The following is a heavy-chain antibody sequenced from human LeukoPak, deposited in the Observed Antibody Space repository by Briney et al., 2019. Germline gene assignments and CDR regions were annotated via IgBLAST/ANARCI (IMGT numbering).Heavy chain of an antibody. J-gene: IGHJ4*02. CDR1: GFIFGSYG. D-gene: IGHD4-11*01. CDR3: AKSKSPYPMDYIFDF. CDR2: ISNDGSIA. Sequence: GGSLRLSCAASGFIFGSYGMHWVRQAPGKGLEWVAVISNDGSIAKYGDSVRGRFTISRDNSKNTLYVQMNSLRTDDAAVYYCAKSKSPYPMDYIFDFWGQGTRVTVSS. V-gene: IGHV3-30*18.